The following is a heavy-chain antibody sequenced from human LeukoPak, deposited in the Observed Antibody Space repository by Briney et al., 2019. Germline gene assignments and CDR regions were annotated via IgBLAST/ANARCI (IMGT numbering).Heavy chain of an antibody. CDR1: GGSSSGYY. CDR3: ARCGDIVVVPAPYYGMDV. CDR2: INHSGST. J-gene: IGHJ6*02. V-gene: IGHV4-34*01. Sequence: PSETLSLTCAVYGGSSSGYYWSWIRQPPGKGLEWIGKINHSGSTNYNPSLKSRVTISVDTSKNQFSLKLSSVTAADTAVYYCARCGDIVVVPAPYYGMDVWGQGTTVTVSS. D-gene: IGHD2-2*01.